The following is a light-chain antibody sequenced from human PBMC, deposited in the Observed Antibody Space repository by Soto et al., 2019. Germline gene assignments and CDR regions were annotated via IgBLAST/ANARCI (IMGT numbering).Light chain of an antibody. J-gene: IGLJ1*01. Sequence: QSVLTQPPSASGSPGQSVTISCTGTSSDVGGYKYVSWYQQHPGKAPKLMIFEVNKRPSGVPDRFSGSKSGNTASLTVSGRQAEDEADYYCSSYAGSNNLGVFGTGTKVTVL. CDR1: SSDVGGYKY. CDR2: EVN. V-gene: IGLV2-8*01. CDR3: SSYAGSNNLGV.